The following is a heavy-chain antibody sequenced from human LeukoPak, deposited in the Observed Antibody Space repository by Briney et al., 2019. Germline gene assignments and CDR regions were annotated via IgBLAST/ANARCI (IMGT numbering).Heavy chain of an antibody. CDR1: GGSISSGDYY. Sequence: SETLSLTCTVSGGSISSGDYYWSWIRQPPGKGLEWIGYIYYSGSTYYNPSLKSRVTISVDTSKNQFSLKLSSVTAADTAVYYCARRTGAAAQTYFDYWGQGTLVTVSS. CDR3: ARRTGAAAQTYFDY. CDR2: IYYSGST. J-gene: IGHJ4*02. D-gene: IGHD6-13*01. V-gene: IGHV4-30-4*02.